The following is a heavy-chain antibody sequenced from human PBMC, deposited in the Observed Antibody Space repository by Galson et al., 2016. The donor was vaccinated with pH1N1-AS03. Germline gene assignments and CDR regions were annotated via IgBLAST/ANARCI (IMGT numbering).Heavy chain of an antibody. D-gene: IGHD3-3*01. CDR3: AGDEGFANGINV. V-gene: IGHV3-66*02. J-gene: IGHJ6*02. Sequence: SLRLSCAATGFTVSSGYHMSWVRQAPGEGLEWVSVIHPGGDTYNADSVKGRFTISRDNFENMVYLQMNSLRPEDTAVYYCAGDEGFANGINVWGQGTTVTVSS. CDR2: IHPGGDT. CDR1: GFTVSSGY.